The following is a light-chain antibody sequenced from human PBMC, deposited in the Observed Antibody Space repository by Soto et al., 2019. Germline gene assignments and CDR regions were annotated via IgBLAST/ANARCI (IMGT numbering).Light chain of an antibody. CDR1: SSDVGGYDR. CDR2: GVT. CDR3: ASYGGRDDMI. Sequence: QSVLTQPPSASGSPGQSVTISCTGTSSDVGGYDRVSWCQQHPGKAPKHIIYGVTDRISGVPDRFSGSKSGNTASLTVAGLQAEDEDDYYCASYGGRDDMIFGGGTKLTVL. V-gene: IGLV2-8*01. J-gene: IGLJ2*01.